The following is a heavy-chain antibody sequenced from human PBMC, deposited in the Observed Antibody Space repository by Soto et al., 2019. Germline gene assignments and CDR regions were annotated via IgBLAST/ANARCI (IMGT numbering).Heavy chain of an antibody. D-gene: IGHD3-9*01. CDR3: ATDSGRYFDWLSPPDY. Sequence: ASVKVSCKASGYIFINYYIHWVRQAPGQGLEWIGIINPNGGSTNYAQKFQGRVTMTEDTSTDTAYMELSSLRSEDTAVYYCATDSGRYFDWLSPPDYWGQGTLVTVSS. J-gene: IGHJ4*02. CDR2: INPNGGST. CDR1: GYIFINYY. V-gene: IGHV1-46*01.